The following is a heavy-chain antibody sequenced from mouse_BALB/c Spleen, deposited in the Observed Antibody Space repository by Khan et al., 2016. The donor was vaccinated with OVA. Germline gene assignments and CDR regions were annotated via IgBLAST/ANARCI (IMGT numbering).Heavy chain of an antibody. CDR2: ISYSCNT. V-gene: IGHV3-2*02. CDR1: GYSITSDYA. Sequence: QLEESGPGLVKPSQSLSLTCTVTGYSITSDYAWNWIRQFPGNKLEWMGYISYSCNTKYNPSLKSRISITRDTSKNQFFLQLNFVTIEDTATYYCARIQGGDFDYWGQGTTLTVSS. J-gene: IGHJ2*01. CDR3: ARIQGGDFDY. D-gene: IGHD3-2*02.